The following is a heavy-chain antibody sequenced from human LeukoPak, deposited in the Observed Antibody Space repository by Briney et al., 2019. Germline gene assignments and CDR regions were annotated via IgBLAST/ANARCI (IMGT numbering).Heavy chain of an antibody. D-gene: IGHD3-3*01. CDR2: IYYSGST. CDR3: ARQRSTYYDFWSGYQTYYFDY. CDR1: GGSISSSSYY. J-gene: IGHJ4*02. V-gene: IGHV4-39*01. Sequence: SETLSLTCTVSGGSISSSSYYWGWIRQPPGKGLEWIGSIYYSGSTYYNPSLKSRVTISVDTSKNQFSLKLSSVTVADTAVYYCARQRSTYYDFWSGYQTYYFDYWGQGTLVTVSS.